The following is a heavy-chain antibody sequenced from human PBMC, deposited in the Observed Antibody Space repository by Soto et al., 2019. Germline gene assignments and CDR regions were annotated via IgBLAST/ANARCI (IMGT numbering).Heavy chain of an antibody. Sequence: QVQLLESGPGLVKPSDTLSLTCAVSGYSISSSNWWGWIRQPPGKGLEWIGYIYYSGTTYYNPSLKGRVTMSVDTSKNQFSPKLTSVTAVDTAVYYCARGEIQGRIDYWGQGTLVTVSS. CDR3: ARGEIQGRIDY. D-gene: IGHD1-26*01. J-gene: IGHJ4*02. CDR1: GYSISSSNW. CDR2: IYYSGTT. V-gene: IGHV4-28*03.